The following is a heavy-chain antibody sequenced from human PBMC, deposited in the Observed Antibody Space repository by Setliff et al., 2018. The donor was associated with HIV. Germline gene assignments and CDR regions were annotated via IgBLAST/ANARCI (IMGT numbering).Heavy chain of an antibody. J-gene: IGHJ4*02. CDR2: ISSSGSTD. D-gene: IGHD5-12*01. CDR3: AKVGREYNGYDLTFDS. CDR1: GFTFSNYE. V-gene: IGHV3-48*03. Sequence: RGGSLRLSCAASGFTFSNYEMNWVRQAPGKGLEWVSYISSSGSTDYYADSVKGRFTISRDNSKNTLNLQMNTLRAEDTAMYYCAKVGREYNGYDLTFDSWGQGTLVTVSS.